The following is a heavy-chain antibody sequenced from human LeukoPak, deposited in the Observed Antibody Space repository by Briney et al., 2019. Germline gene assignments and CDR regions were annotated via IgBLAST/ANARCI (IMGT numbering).Heavy chain of an antibody. CDR2: ISGSGGST. V-gene: IGHV3-23*01. J-gene: IGHJ4*02. CDR1: GFTVGSNY. Sequence: GGSLRLSCAASGFTVGSNYMSWVRQAPGKGLEWVSAISGSGGSTYYGDSVKGRFTISRDSSKNTLYLQMNSLRAEDTAVYYCAKVKAIYDTSGMYDYWGQGTLVTVSS. D-gene: IGHD3-22*01. CDR3: AKVKAIYDTSGMYDY.